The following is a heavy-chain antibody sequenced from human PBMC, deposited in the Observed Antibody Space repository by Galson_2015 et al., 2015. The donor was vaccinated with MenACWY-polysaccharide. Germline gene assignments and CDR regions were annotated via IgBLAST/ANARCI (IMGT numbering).Heavy chain of an antibody. D-gene: IGHD2-2*01. CDR2: ISSSSSTI. Sequence: SLRLSCAASGFTFSSYRMNWVRQAPGKGLEWVSYISSSSSTIYYADSVKGRFTISRDNAENSLFLQMNSLRAEDTAVYYCARLHCSSTSCYPTDYYYYGMDVWGQGTTVTVSS. CDR1: GFTFSSYR. J-gene: IGHJ6*02. CDR3: ARLHCSSTSCYPTDYYYYGMDV. V-gene: IGHV3-48*01.